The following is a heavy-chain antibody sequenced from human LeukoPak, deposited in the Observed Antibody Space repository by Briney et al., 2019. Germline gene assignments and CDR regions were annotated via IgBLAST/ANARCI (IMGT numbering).Heavy chain of an antibody. D-gene: IGHD2-21*01. CDR1: GFTFSSYA. CDR3: ANSIVVVIAIHDAFDI. CDR2: ISGSGGST. V-gene: IGHV3-23*01. Sequence: GGSLRLSCAASGFTFSSYAMSWVRQAPGKGLEWVSAISGSGGSTYYADSVKGRFTISRDNSKNTLYLQMNSLRAEDTAVYYCANSIVVVIAIHDAFDIWGQGTMVTVSS. J-gene: IGHJ3*02.